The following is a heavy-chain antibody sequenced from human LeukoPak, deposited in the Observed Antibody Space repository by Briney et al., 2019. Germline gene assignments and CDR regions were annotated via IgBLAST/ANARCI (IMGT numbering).Heavy chain of an antibody. D-gene: IGHD6-13*01. J-gene: IGHJ3*02. CDR2: INPSGGST. CDR1: GYTFTSYY. Sequence: GASVKVSCKASGYTFTSYYMHWVRQAPGQGLEWMGIINPSGGSTSYAQKFQGRVTMTRDTSTSTVYVELSSLRSEDTALYYCARGHQLPPTVGAFDIWGQGTMVTVSS. V-gene: IGHV1-46*01. CDR3: ARGHQLPPTVGAFDI.